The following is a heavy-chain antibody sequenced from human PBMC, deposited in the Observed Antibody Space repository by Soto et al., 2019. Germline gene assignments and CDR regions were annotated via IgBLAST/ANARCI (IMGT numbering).Heavy chain of an antibody. CDR3: AKFEGHPLEYWYLDC. J-gene: IGHJ2*01. D-gene: IGHD1-1*01. V-gene: IGHV3-23*01. CDR1: GFTFSAYA. CDR2: IHGGGGAT. Sequence: EVQLLESGGGLVQPGGSLRLSCAASGFTFSAYAMGWVRQAPGKGLEWVSTIHGGGGATHYADSVKSRFTISRDDSKNTRYARMNSLRAEDTAVYYCAKFEGHPLEYWYLDCWGRGTLVTVSS.